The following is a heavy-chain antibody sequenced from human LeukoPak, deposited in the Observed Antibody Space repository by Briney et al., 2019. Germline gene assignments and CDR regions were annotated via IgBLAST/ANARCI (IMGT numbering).Heavy chain of an antibody. CDR3: ARDRRNDFWSGYGY. Sequence: ASVKVSCKASGYTFTSYGISWVRQAPGQGLEWMGWISAYNGNTNYAQKLQGRVTMTTDTSTSTAYMELRSLRSDDTAVYYCARDRRNDFWSGYGYWGQGTLVTVSS. CDR2: ISAYNGNT. D-gene: IGHD3-3*01. V-gene: IGHV1-18*01. CDR1: GYTFTSYG. J-gene: IGHJ4*02.